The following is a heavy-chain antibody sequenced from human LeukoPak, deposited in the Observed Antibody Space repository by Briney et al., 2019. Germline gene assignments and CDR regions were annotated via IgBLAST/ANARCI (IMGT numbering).Heavy chain of an antibody. Sequence: PSETLSLTCTVSGGSISSYYWSWIRQPAGKGLEWIGRIYTSGSTNYNPSLKSRVTMSVDTSKNQFSLKLSSVTAADTAVYYCARVRSYYYGSGRSDWFDPWGQGTLVTVSS. V-gene: IGHV4-4*07. CDR2: IYTSGST. CDR3: ARVRSYYYGSGRSDWFDP. D-gene: IGHD3-10*01. CDR1: GGSISSYY. J-gene: IGHJ5*02.